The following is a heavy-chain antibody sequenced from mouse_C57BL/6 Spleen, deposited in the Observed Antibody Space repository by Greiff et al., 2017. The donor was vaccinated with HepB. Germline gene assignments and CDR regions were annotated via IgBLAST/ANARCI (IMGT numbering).Heavy chain of an antibody. CDR1: GFTFSSYA. CDR2: ISDGGSYT. D-gene: IGHD1-1*01. V-gene: IGHV5-4*03. CDR3: ARGGFYYYGSSPYYFDY. J-gene: IGHJ2*01. Sequence: EVKVIESGGGLVKPGGSLKLSCAASGFTFSSYAMSWVRQTPEKRLEWVATISDGGSYTYYPDNVKGRFTISRYNAKNNLYLQMSHLKSEDKAMYYCARGGFYYYGSSPYYFDYWGQGTTLTVSS.